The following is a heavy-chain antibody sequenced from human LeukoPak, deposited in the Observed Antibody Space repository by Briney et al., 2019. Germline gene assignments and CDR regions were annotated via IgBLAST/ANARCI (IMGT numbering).Heavy chain of an antibody. V-gene: IGHV1-8*03. CDR3: ARDEGPYSSSSFDY. Sequence: ASVKVSCKASGYTFTSYDINWVRQATGQGLEWMGWMNPNSGNTGYAQKFQGRVTITADESTSTAYMELSSLRSEDTAVYYCARDEGPYSSSSFDYWGPGTLVTVSS. J-gene: IGHJ4*02. CDR1: GYTFTSYD. D-gene: IGHD6-6*01. CDR2: MNPNSGNT.